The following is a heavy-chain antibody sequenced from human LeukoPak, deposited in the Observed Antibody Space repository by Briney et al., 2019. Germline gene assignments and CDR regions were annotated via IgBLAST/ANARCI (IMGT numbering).Heavy chain of an antibody. CDR1: GFTFSSYA. D-gene: IGHD3-22*01. V-gene: IGHV3-30-3*01. Sequence: GGSLRLSCAASGFTFSSYAMHWVRQAPGKGLEWVAVISYDGSNKYYADSVKGQFTISRDNSKNTLYLQMNSLRAEDTAVYYCARVGADKNYYDSRVEVYYYYGRDVWGQGTTVTVSS. CDR2: ISYDGSNK. J-gene: IGHJ6*02. CDR3: ARVGADKNYYDSRVEVYYYYGRDV.